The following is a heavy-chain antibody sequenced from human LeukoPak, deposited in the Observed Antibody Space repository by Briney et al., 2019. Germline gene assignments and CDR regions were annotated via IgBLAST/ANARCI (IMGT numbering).Heavy chain of an antibody. CDR1: GYKFTDDY. Sequence: ASVKVSFKASGYKFTDDYMHWVSQAPGQGLEFMGWINPDSGFTNYAQKFKGRVTMTRDTSISTAYLEVRSLTSDDTAVYYCAPTAEAYTSWWKVWGQGTLVTVSS. CDR2: INPDSGFT. V-gene: IGHV1-2*02. J-gene: IGHJ4*02. D-gene: IGHD3-16*01. CDR3: APTAEAYTSWWKV.